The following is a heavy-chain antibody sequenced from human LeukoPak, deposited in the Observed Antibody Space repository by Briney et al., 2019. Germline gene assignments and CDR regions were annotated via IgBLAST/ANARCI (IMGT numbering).Heavy chain of an antibody. D-gene: IGHD6-19*01. CDR3: AKEYSSGWSDY. CDR2: ISYDGSNQ. J-gene: IGHJ4*02. CDR1: GFTSSSYG. V-gene: IGHV3-30*18. Sequence: GGSLRLSCAASGFTSSSYGMHWVRRAPGKGLEWVALISYDGSNQYYADSVKGRFTISRDNSKNTLYLQMNSLRVEDTAVYYCAKEYSSGWSDYWGQGTLVTVSS.